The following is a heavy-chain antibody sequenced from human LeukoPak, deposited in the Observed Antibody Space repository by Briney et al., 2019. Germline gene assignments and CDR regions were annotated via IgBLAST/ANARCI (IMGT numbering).Heavy chain of an antibody. D-gene: IGHD2/OR15-2a*01. CDR3: ARAIGLDFDF. CDR2: INSDGSST. Sequence: PGGSLRLSCAASGFTFSSYSMNWVRKAPGKGLEWVSRINSDGSSTTYADSVKGRFTISRDNAKNTLYLQMSSLRAEDTAMYYCARAIGLDFDFWGQGTLVTVSS. CDR1: GFTFSSYS. J-gene: IGHJ4*02. V-gene: IGHV3-74*01.